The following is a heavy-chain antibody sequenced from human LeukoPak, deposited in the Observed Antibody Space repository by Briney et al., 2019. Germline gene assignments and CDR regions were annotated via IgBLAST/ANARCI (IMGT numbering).Heavy chain of an antibody. CDR2: IYYSGST. D-gene: IGHD3-22*01. Sequence: PSQTLSLTCTVSGGSISSGGYYWSWIRQHPGKGLERIGYIYYSGSTYYNPSLKSRVTISVDTSKNQFSLKLSSVTAADTAVYYCARSLVPDSSGYYAYFDYWGQGTLVTVSS. J-gene: IGHJ4*02. CDR1: GGSISSGGYY. V-gene: IGHV4-31*03. CDR3: ARSLVPDSSGYYAYFDY.